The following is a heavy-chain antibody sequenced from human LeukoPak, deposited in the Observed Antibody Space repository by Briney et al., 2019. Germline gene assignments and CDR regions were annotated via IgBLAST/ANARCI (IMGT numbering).Heavy chain of an antibody. D-gene: IGHD4-11*01. J-gene: IGHJ4*02. CDR1: GFTFSNYA. CDR3: ARGYGNYGY. CDR2: ISGSGVGT. V-gene: IGHV3-23*01. Sequence: GGPLRLSCAASGFTFSNYAMSWVRQAPGKGLEWVSTISGSGVGTYYADSVKGRFTITRDNAKNSLYLQMNSLRAEDTAVYYCARGYGNYGYWGQGTLVTVSS.